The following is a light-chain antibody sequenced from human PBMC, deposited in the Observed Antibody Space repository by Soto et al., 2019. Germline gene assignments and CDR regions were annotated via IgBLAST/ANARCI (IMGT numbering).Light chain of an antibody. J-gene: IGKJ4*01. Sequence: PGESASLSCTASQSVRSNSLAWYQQKPGQAPRLLMFVASGRATGTPPRFSGRGSGTDFTLTISRLEPEDFAVYYCQQYGTSPLTFGGGTKVDI. CDR2: VAS. CDR3: QQYGTSPLT. CDR1: QSVRSNS. V-gene: IGKV3-20*01.